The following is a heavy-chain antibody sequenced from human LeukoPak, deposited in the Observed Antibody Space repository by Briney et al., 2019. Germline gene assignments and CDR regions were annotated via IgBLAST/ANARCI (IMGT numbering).Heavy chain of an antibody. D-gene: IGHD6-19*01. V-gene: IGHV3-30-3*01. Sequence: GESLRLSCAASGFTFSSYAMPWVRQAPGKGLEWVAVISYDGSNKYYADSVKGRFTISRDNSKNTLYLQMNSLRAEDTAVYYCARDAQRYSSGWPDPDYWGQGTLVTVSS. J-gene: IGHJ4*02. CDR1: GFTFSSYA. CDR2: ISYDGSNK. CDR3: ARDAQRYSSGWPDPDY.